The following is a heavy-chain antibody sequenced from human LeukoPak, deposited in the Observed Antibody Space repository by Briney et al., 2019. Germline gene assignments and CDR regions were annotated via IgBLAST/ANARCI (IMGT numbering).Heavy chain of an antibody. Sequence: KAGGSLRLSCAASGFTFSSYSMNWVRLAPGKGLEWVSSISSSSSYIYYADPLKRRFTISRDNAKNTLYLQMNSLRAEDTAVYYCASHTGRYYYGSGSYYFDYWGQGTLVTVSS. CDR1: GFTFSSYS. CDR3: ASHTGRYYYGSGSYYFDY. CDR2: ISSSSSYI. V-gene: IGHV3-21*01. D-gene: IGHD3-10*01. J-gene: IGHJ4*02.